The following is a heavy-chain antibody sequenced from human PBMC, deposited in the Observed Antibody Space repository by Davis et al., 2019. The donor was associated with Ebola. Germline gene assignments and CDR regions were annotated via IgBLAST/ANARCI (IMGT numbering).Heavy chain of an antibody. Sequence: GESLKISCAASGFIFSDYFMNWVRQAPGKGLELISDISSSSSTVYYANSVKGRFTISRDNAKNSLYLQMNNLRAEDTAVYYCARGHATSLYGMDVWGQGTTVTVSS. J-gene: IGHJ6*02. V-gene: IGHV3-48*01. CDR3: ARGHATSLYGMDV. CDR1: GFIFSDYF. CDR2: ISSSSSTV.